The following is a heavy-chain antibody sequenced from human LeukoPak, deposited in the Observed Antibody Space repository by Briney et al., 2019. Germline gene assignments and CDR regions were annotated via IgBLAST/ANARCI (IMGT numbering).Heavy chain of an antibody. CDR3: ARAKRIVATTYYYYYYMDV. V-gene: IGHV4-34*01. D-gene: IGHD5-12*01. J-gene: IGHJ6*03. Sequence: SETLSLTCAVYGGSFSGYYWSWIRQPPGKGLEWIGEIYHSGSTNYNPSLKSRATISVDTSKNQFSLKLSSVTAADTAVYYCARAKRIVATTYYYYYYMDVWGKGTTVTVSS. CDR1: GGSFSGYY. CDR2: IYHSGST.